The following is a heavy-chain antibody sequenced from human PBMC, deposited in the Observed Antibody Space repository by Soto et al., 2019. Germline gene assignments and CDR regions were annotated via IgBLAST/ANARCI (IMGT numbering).Heavy chain of an antibody. V-gene: IGHV3-21*01. Sequence: GGSLRLSCAASGFIFSDYNRNWVRQAPGKGLEWVSSISGSSTYIYYADSLKGRFTISRDNAKNSLYLQLNSLRAEDTAVYFCARDRQDTSRYYSDYWGQGALVTVYS. CDR2: ISGSSTYI. CDR1: GFIFSDYN. D-gene: IGHD3-22*01. J-gene: IGHJ4*02. CDR3: ARDRQDTSRYYSDY.